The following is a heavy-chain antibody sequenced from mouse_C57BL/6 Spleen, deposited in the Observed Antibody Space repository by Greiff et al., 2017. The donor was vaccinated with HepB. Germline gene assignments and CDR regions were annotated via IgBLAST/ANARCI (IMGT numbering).Heavy chain of an antibody. CDR2: IHPNSGST. D-gene: IGHD2-14*01. CDR3: AREGNRVYDAMDY. CDR1: GYTFTSYW. Sequence: VQLQESGAELVKPGASVKLSCKASGYTFTSYWMHWVKQRPGQGLEWIGMIHPNSGSTNYNEKFKSKATLTVDKSSSTAYMQLSSLTSEDSAVYYCAREGNRVYDAMDYWGQGTSVTVSS. V-gene: IGHV1-64*01. J-gene: IGHJ4*01.